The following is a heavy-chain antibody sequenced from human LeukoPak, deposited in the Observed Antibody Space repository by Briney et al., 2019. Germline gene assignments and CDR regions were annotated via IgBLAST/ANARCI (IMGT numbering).Heavy chain of an antibody. CDR3: ANDTGFFDGFDV. CDR1: GFTFDDYA. V-gene: IGHV3-9*01. Sequence: GGSLRLSCAATGFTFDDYAMHSVRQVPGKGLGWVSGISWNSGSIGYADSVKGRFTISRDNSKNSLYLQMDSLRVEDTALYYCANDTGFFDGFDVWGQGTMVAVSS. CDR2: ISWNSGSI. J-gene: IGHJ3*01. D-gene: IGHD3-10*01.